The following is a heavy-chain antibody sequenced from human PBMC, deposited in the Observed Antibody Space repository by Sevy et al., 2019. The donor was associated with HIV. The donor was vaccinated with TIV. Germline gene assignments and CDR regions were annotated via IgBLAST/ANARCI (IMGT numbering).Heavy chain of an antibody. J-gene: IGHJ4*02. D-gene: IGHD6-13*01. CDR3: VRDRIAAAGGYFDN. CDR1: GGSLSSGSYY. V-gene: IGHV4-61*01. CDR2: ISYIGST. Sequence: SETLSLTCTVSGGSLSSGSYYWSWIRQPPGKGLEWIGYISYIGSTNYNPSLKSRVTISVDTSKNQLSLRLTSVTAADTGVYYCVRDRIAAAGGYFDNWGQGTLVTVSS.